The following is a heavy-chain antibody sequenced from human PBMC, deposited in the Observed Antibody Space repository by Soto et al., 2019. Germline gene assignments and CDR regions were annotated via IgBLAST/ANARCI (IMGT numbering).Heavy chain of an antibody. D-gene: IGHD2-2*01. CDR2: INSDGSST. V-gene: IGHV3-74*01. CDR1: GFTFSSYW. J-gene: IGHJ6*03. CDR3: ARDTGTVIVPAYYYYMDV. Sequence: EVQLVESGGGLVQPGGSLRLSCAASGFTFSSYWMHWVRQALGKGLVWVSRINSDGSSTSYADSVKGRFTISRDNAKNTLYLQMNSLRAEDTAVYYCARDTGTVIVPAYYYYMDVWGKGTTVTVSS.